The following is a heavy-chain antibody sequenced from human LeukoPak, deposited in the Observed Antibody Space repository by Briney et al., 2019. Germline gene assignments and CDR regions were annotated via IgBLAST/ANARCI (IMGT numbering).Heavy chain of an antibody. Sequence: ASVKVSCKASGYTFTSYYMHWVRQAPGQGLEWMGIINPSGGSTSYAQKFQGRVTMTRDTSTSTVYMELSSLRSEDTAVYYCARGPITIFGVVIINHFDYWGQGTLVTVSS. D-gene: IGHD3-3*01. CDR2: INPSGGST. CDR3: ARGPITIFGVVIINHFDY. V-gene: IGHV1-46*01. J-gene: IGHJ4*02. CDR1: GYTFTSYY.